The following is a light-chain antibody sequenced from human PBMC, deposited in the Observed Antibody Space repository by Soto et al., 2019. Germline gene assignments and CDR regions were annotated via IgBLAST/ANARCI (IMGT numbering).Light chain of an antibody. V-gene: IGKV3-15*01. J-gene: IGKJ4*01. Sequence: EIVMTQSPATLSVSPGERATLSCRASQSVSSNLAWYQQKPGQAPRLLIYGASTRATGIPARFSGSGSGTEFTLTISSLQSGDFAVYYCQQYNTWLTFGGGTKVEIK. CDR3: QQYNTWLT. CDR2: GAS. CDR1: QSVSSN.